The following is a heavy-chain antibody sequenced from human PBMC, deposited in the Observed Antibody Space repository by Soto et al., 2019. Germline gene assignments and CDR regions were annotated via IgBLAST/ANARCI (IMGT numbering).Heavy chain of an antibody. CDR1: GFTFRSYS. J-gene: IGHJ4*02. Sequence: GGSLRLSCAASGFTFRSYSMNWVRQAPGKGLEWVSYISGSSSSKYYADSVKGRFTISRDNAKNSLYLQMNSLRDEDTAVYYCARDENYYDSSGCGYWRQGTQVTVSS. D-gene: IGHD3-22*01. CDR3: ARDENYYDSSGCGY. V-gene: IGHV3-48*02. CDR2: ISGSSSSK.